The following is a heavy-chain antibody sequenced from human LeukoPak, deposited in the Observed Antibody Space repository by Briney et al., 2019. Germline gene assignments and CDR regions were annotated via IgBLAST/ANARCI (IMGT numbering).Heavy chain of an antibody. CDR3: ARDVQGAFDL. V-gene: IGHV3-7*01. Sequence: GGSLRLSCAASGFTFSSSWMTWVRQAPGRGPEWVANIKQDGSEKDYVDSVKGRFTISRDSAKNSLYLQMNSLRVEDTAVYYCARDVQGAFDLWGQGTMVTVSS. CDR2: IKQDGSEK. J-gene: IGHJ3*01. CDR1: GFTFSSSW.